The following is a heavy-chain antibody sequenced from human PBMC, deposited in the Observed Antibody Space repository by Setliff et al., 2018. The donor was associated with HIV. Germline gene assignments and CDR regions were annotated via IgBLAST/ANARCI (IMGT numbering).Heavy chain of an antibody. V-gene: IGHV3-23*01. Sequence: LRLSCAASGFTVSSNYLSWVRQAPGRGLEWVSAITGSGGNTYYADSVKGRFTISRDISKNTLYLQMNSLRAEDTAVYYCARVVPPHWIVRDTTHFDYWGQGTLVTVSS. J-gene: IGHJ4*02. CDR1: GFTVSSNY. CDR3: ARVVPPHWIVRDTTHFDY. CDR2: ITGSGGNT. D-gene: IGHD1-26*01.